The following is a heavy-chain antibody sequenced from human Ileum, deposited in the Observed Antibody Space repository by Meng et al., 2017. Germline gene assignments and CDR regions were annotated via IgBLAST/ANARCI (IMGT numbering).Heavy chain of an antibody. CDR2: IYYSGST. Sequence: QLQLQESGPGLVKPSQPLSLPCTVSGGSIISGDYYWSWIRQPPGKGLEWIGYIYYSGSTYYNPSLKSRVTISVDTSKNQFSLKLSSVTAADTAVYYCARENTIFGVVWGSWFDPWGQGTLVTVSS. V-gene: IGHV4-30-4*01. D-gene: IGHD3-3*01. CDR3: ARENTIFGVVWGSWFDP. CDR1: GGSIISGDYY. J-gene: IGHJ5*02.